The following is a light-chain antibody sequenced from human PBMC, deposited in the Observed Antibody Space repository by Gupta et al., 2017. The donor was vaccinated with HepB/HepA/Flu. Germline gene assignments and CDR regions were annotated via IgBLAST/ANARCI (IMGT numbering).Light chain of an antibody. Sequence: DIQMTQSPSTLSASVGDRVTITCRVSQTISSWLDWYQQRPGKAPKLLIQRASSLESGVPSRFSGDKSGTEFTLTINSLQPDDFATYYCLQDTNSSPTFGQGTKVEIK. J-gene: IGKJ1*01. CDR1: QTISSW. CDR3: LQDTNSSPT. V-gene: IGKV1-5*03. CDR2: RAS.